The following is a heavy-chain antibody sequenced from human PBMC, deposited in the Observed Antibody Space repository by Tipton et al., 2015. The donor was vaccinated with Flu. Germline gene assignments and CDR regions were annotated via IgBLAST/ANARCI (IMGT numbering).Heavy chain of an antibody. CDR3: GRGSPCYGDSHPY. CDR1: GYTFTSYD. J-gene: IGHJ4*02. V-gene: IGHV1-8*01. CDR2: MNPNSGNT. D-gene: IGHD4-17*01. Sequence: QLVQSGAEVKKPGASVKLSCKASGYTFTSYDINWVRQATGQGLEWMGWMNPNSGNTGYAQKFQGRVTMTRNTSISTAYMELSSLRSEDTAVYSCGRGSPCYGDSHPYWGQGPLVPVSS.